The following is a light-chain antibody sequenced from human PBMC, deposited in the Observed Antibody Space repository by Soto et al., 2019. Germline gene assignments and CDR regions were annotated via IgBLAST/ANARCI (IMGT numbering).Light chain of an antibody. V-gene: IGLV1-44*01. J-gene: IGLJ3*02. CDR3: ATWDDSLNGWV. CDR1: SSNIGTNT. CDR2: INN. Sequence: QLVLTQSPSASGTPGQRVTISCSGSSSNIGTNTVNWYQQLPGTAPKLLIYINNQRRPGVPDRFSGSKSGTSASLAISGLQSEDEADYYCATWDDSLNGWVFGGGTKLTVL.